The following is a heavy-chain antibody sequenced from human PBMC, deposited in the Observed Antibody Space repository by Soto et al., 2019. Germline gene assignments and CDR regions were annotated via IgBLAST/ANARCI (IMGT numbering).Heavy chain of an antibody. J-gene: IGHJ4*02. CDR1: GYTFPSYG. CDR2: ISAYNGNT. D-gene: IGHD3-22*01. Sequence: ASVKVSCKASGYTFPSYGISWVRQAPGQGLEWMGWISAYNGNTNYAQKLQGRVTMTTDTSTSTAYMELRSLRSDDTAVYYCARGYFHYDSSGYSNPLGYWGQGTLVTVSS. CDR3: ARGYFHYDSSGYSNPLGY. V-gene: IGHV1-18*01.